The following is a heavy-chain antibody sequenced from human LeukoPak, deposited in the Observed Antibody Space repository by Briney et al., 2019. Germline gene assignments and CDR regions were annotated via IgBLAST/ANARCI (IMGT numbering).Heavy chain of an antibody. Sequence: GGSLRLSCAASGFTFSSYAMSWVRQAPGKGPEWVSAISGSGGSTYYADSVKGRFTISRDNSKNTLYLQMNSLRAEDTAVYYCAKEKYYYDSSGYYYGGYYFDYWGQGTLVTVSS. V-gene: IGHV3-23*01. CDR2: ISGSGGST. CDR1: GFTFSSYA. J-gene: IGHJ4*02. D-gene: IGHD3-22*01. CDR3: AKEKYYYDSSGYYYGGYYFDY.